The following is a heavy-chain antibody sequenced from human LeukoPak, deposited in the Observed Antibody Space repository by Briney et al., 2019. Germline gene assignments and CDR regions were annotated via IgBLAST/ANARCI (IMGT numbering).Heavy chain of an antibody. V-gene: IGHV3-11*01. CDR1: GFTFSDYY. Sequence: GGSLRLSCAASGFTFSDYYMSWIRQAPGKGLEWVSYISSSGSTICYADSVKGRFTISRDNAKNSLYLQMNNLRAEDTAVYYCPRVRAIAAAGTEHYFDYWGQGTLVTVSS. CDR3: PRVRAIAAAGTEHYFDY. CDR2: ISSSGSTI. J-gene: IGHJ4*02. D-gene: IGHD6-13*01.